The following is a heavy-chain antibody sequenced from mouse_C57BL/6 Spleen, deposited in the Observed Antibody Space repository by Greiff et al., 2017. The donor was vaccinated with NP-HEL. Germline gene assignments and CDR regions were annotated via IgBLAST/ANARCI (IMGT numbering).Heavy chain of an antibody. J-gene: IGHJ4*01. Sequence: DVKLQESGPGLVKPSQSLSLTCSVTGYSITSGYYWNWIRQFPGNKLEWMGYISYDGSNNYNPSLKKRISITPDTSKNQFFLKLNSVTTEDTATYYCARGGAYVAMDYWGQGTSVTVSS. V-gene: IGHV3-6*01. CDR3: ARGGAYVAMDY. D-gene: IGHD6-5*01. CDR2: ISYDGSN. CDR1: GYSITSGYY.